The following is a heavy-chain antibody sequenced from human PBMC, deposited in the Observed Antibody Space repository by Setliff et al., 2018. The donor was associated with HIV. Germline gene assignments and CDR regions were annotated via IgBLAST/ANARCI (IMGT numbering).Heavy chain of an antibody. V-gene: IGHV5-51*01. CDR1: GYTFTNYW. J-gene: IGHJ4*02. Sequence: PGESLTISCRASGYTFTNYWIGWARQMPGKGLEWIGVIYPGDSVTRYSPSFQGQVSISADTSITTAYLQWSSLKASDTAIYYCTRRRRDPGTESLEAYWGQGTLVTVSS. D-gene: IGHD1-26*01. CDR2: IYPGDSVT. CDR3: TRRRRDPGTESLEAY.